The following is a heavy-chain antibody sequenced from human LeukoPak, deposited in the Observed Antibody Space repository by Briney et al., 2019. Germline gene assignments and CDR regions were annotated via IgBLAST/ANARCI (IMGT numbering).Heavy chain of an antibody. J-gene: IGHJ4*02. Sequence: GGSLRLSCAASGFTFSSYSMNWVRQAPGKGLEWVSSISSSSYIYYADSVKGRFTISRDNAKNSLYLQMNSLRAEDTAVYYCARTPIYYYDSSGYRLDYWGQGTLVTVSS. D-gene: IGHD3-22*01. CDR3: ARTPIYYYDSSGYRLDY. CDR2: ISSSSYI. V-gene: IGHV3-21*01. CDR1: GFTFSSYS.